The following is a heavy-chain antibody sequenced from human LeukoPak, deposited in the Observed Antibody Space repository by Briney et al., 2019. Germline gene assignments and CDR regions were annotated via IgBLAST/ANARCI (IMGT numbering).Heavy chain of an antibody. CDR2: ISRSGDDT. CDR1: GFTFSSYW. V-gene: IGHV3-23*01. D-gene: IGHD3-10*01. J-gene: IGHJ5*02. CDR3: AKAGVNWFDP. Sequence: GGSLRLSCAASGFTFSSYWMSWVRQAPGKGLQWVATISRSGDDTYYADSVKGRFTVSRDNSKNTLYVQMNSLRAEDTAIYYCAKAGVNWFDPWGQGTLVTVSS.